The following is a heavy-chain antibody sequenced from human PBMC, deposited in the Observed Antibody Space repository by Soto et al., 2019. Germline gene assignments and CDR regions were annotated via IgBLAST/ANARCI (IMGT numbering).Heavy chain of an antibody. D-gene: IGHD3-9*01. CDR2: ISPKSGGT. CDR3: ARPPGYISDWYYFDL. Sequence: GASVKVSCKASGYTFTGYYMHWVRQASGQGFEWMGRISPKSGGTNYAQKFEGRVTMTWDTSLKTAYMELSSLISEDTAVYYCARPPGYISDWYYFDLWGQGTLVTVSS. J-gene: IGHJ4*02. CDR1: GYTFTGYY. V-gene: IGHV1-2*02.